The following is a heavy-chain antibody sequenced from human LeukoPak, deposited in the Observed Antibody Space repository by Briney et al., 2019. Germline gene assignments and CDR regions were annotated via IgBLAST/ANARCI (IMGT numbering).Heavy chain of an antibody. CDR1: GFTFSSYA. Sequence: GSLRLSCAASGFTFSSYAMSWVRQAPGKGLEWVSAISGSGGSTYYADSVKGRFTISRDNSKNTLYLQMNSLRAEDTAVYYCAKDPGVPAAISFYYYGMDVWGQGTTVTVSS. V-gene: IGHV3-23*01. J-gene: IGHJ6*02. CDR3: AKDPGVPAAISFYYYGMDV. D-gene: IGHD2-2*01. CDR2: ISGSGGST.